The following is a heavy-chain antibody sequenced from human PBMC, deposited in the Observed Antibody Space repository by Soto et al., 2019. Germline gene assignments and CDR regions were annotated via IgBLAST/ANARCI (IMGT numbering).Heavy chain of an antibody. V-gene: IGHV4-39*01. CDR3: VWYYYASGSLN. Sequence: PSETLSLTCTVSGGSISSTIYYWGWIRQPPGKGLEWLGSIYYSGTTFYNPSLKSRVTISLDTSKNQFSLKLSSVTAADTAMYYCVWYYYASGSLNWGQGALVTVSS. D-gene: IGHD3-10*01. CDR1: GGSISSTIYY. J-gene: IGHJ4*02. CDR2: IYYSGTT.